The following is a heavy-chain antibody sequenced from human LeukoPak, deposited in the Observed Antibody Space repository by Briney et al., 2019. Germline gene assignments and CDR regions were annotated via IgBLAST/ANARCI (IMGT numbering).Heavy chain of an antibody. D-gene: IGHD6-13*01. Sequence: GGSLRLSCAASGFTFSSYSMNWVRQAPGKGLEWVSSISSSSSYIYYADSVKGRFTISRDNAKNSLYLQMNSLRAEGTAVYYCASGDSSSWYYYYYGMDVWGQGTTVTVSS. CDR2: ISSSSSYI. CDR3: ASGDSSSWYYYYYGMDV. J-gene: IGHJ6*02. CDR1: GFTFSSYS. V-gene: IGHV3-21*01.